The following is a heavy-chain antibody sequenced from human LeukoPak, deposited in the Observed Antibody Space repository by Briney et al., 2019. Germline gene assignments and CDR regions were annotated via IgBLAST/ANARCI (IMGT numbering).Heavy chain of an antibody. Sequence: PGGSLRLSCAASGITLSTDWTSWVRQAPGKGLEGGANIKQDGREKNYVDSVKGRFTSSRDNARNSLYPQMDSLRAQDTDLNYCARGGLYWHIGGQGTMVTVSS. CDR2: IKQDGREK. CDR1: GITLSTDW. J-gene: IGHJ3*02. CDR3: ARGGLYWHI. V-gene: IGHV3-7*04. D-gene: IGHD2-15*01.